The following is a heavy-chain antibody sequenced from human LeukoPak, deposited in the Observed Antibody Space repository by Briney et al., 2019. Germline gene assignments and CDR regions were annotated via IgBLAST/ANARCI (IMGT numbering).Heavy chain of an antibody. CDR2: ISYDGSNK. J-gene: IGHJ4*02. Sequence: GRSLSLSCAASGFTFSSYAMHWVRQAPGKGLEWVAVISYDGSNKYYADSVKGRFTISRDNSKNTLYLQMNSLRAEDTAVYYCARAYVDTAKVDYFVYWGQAALVTVSS. CDR3: ARAYVDTAKVDYFVY. D-gene: IGHD5-18*01. CDR1: GFTFSSYA. V-gene: IGHV3-30-3*01.